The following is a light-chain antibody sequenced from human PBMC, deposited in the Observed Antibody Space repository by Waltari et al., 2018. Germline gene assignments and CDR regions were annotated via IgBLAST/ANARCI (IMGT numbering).Light chain of an antibody. J-gene: IGLJ2*01. CDR1: SSDVGCCTR. CDR2: EVN. V-gene: IGLV2-18*02. Sequence: QSALKQPPSVSGSPGQSVTISCAGTSSDVGCCTRVSWYQQPPGSAPKLMIFEVNNRPSGVPYRFSGSIFGNTASLTISGLQAEDEADYYCSSYTTSDTLIFGGGTKLTVL. CDR3: SSYTTSDTLI.